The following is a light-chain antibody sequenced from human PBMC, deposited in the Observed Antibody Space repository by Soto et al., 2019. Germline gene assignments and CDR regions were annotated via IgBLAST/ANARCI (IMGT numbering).Light chain of an antibody. J-gene: IGKJ1*01. V-gene: IGKV3-11*01. Sequence: EIVLTQSPAXLSLPPGEXATLSCRASXSIXXYLAWYQQKPGQAPRLLIYDASNRATGIPARFSGSGSGTDFTLTISSLEPEDFAVYYCQQRSNWPWTFGQGTKVEIK. CDR2: DAS. CDR3: QQRSNWPWT. CDR1: XSIXXY.